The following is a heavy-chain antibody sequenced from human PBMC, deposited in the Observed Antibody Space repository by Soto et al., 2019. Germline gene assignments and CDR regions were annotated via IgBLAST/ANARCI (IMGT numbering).Heavy chain of an antibody. D-gene: IGHD3-22*01. CDR3: ARYYYDSSGHPSFDY. V-gene: IGHV4-4*02. J-gene: IGHJ4*02. Sequence: SETLSLTCAVSGGSISSSNWWSWVRQPPGKGLEWIGEIYHSGSTNYNPSLKSRVTISVDKSKNQFSLKLSSVTAADTAVYYCARYYYDSSGHPSFDYWGQGTLVTVSS. CDR1: GGSISSSNW. CDR2: IYHSGST.